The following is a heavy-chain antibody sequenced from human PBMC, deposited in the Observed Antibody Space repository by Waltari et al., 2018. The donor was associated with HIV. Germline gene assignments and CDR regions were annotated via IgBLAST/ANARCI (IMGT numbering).Heavy chain of an antibody. CDR3: AREGLLPPLYYHYAMDV. V-gene: IGHV3-49*03. CDR2: IRSKAYGGTT. Sequence: EVQLVESGGDLVQPGRSLKVSCTASGFTFGDYPMSWLRQAPGKGLEWVGFIRSKAYGGTTDYAASVKCRFTISRDDSKSIVYLQMNNLKAEDTAVYYCAREGLLPPLYYHYAMDVWGQGTTVTVSS. CDR1: GFTFGDYP. D-gene: IGHD3-22*01. J-gene: IGHJ6*02.